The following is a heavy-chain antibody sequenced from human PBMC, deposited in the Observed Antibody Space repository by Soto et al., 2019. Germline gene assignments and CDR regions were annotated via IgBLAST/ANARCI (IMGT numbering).Heavy chain of an antibody. D-gene: IGHD3-10*01. J-gene: IGHJ5*02. CDR2: ISTRSSLI. CDR3: ATMARGGPVTLTLDA. CDR1: GFTFSSYT. Sequence: PGGSLRLSCAASGFTFSSYTINWVRLGPGKGLEWVSSISTRSSLIYYADSVRGRFTFSRDNAKNSAYLQMNSLRADDTAVHYCATMARGGPVTLTLDAWGQGTLVTVSS. V-gene: IGHV3-21*01.